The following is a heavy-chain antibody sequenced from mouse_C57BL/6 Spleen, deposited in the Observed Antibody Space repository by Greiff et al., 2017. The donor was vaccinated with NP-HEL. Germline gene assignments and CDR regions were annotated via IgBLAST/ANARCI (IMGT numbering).Heavy chain of an antibody. V-gene: IGHV1-80*01. CDR1: GYAFSSYW. CDR3: AISFITTTGFYAMDY. Sequence: VQLQQSGAELVKPGASVKISCKASGYAFSSYWMNWVKQRPGKGLEWIGQIYPGDGDTNYNGKFKGKATLTADKSSSSAYMQLSSLISEDSAVYFCAISFITTTGFYAMDYWGQGTSVTVSS. CDR2: IYPGDGDT. J-gene: IGHJ4*01. D-gene: IGHD1-1*01.